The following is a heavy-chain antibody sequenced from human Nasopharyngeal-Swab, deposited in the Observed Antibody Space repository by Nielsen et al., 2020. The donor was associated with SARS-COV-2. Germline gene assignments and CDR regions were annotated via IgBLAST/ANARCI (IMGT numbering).Heavy chain of an antibody. V-gene: IGHV1-24*01. CDR2: FDPEDGET. CDR3: ASPYCTNGLCYSRAGFDS. CDR1: GYTLTELS. Sequence: ASVKVSCKVSGYTLTELSMHWVRQAPGKGLEWMGGFDPEDGETIYAQKFQGRVTMTEDTSTDTAYMELSSLRSDDTAVYYCASPYCTNGLCYSRAGFDSWGQGSLVTVSS. D-gene: IGHD2-8*01. J-gene: IGHJ4*02.